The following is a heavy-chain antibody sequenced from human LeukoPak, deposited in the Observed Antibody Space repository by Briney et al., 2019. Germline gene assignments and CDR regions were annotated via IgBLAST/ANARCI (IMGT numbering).Heavy chain of an antibody. V-gene: IGHV1-2*02. CDR3: ARNSIVGATTWIFAAFDI. Sequence: ASVKVSCKASGYTFTGYYMHWVRQAPGQGLEWMGWINPNSGGTNYAQKFQGRVTMTRDTSISTAYMELSRLRSDDTAVYYCARNSIVGATTWIFAAFDIWGQGTMVTVSS. CDR1: GYTFTGYY. D-gene: IGHD1-26*01. J-gene: IGHJ3*02. CDR2: INPNSGGT.